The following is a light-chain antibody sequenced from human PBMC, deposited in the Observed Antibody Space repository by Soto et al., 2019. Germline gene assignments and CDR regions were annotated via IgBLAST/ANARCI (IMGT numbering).Light chain of an antibody. CDR3: QQYNNWPQLT. V-gene: IGKV3-15*01. CDR1: QSVRSN. CDR2: GAS. J-gene: IGKJ4*01. Sequence: DIVMTQSPDTLSVSPGERATLSCRASQSVRSNLAWYQQKPGQAPRLLIYGASTRATGIPARFGGSGSGTEFTLTISSLQSEDFALYYCQQYNNWPQLTFGGGTKVEIK.